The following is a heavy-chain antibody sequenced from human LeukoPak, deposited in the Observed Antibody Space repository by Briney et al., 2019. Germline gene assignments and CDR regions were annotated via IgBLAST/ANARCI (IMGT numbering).Heavy chain of an antibody. CDR2: IQSTGRT. CDR1: GDSFTSTNYW. V-gene: IGHV4-39*01. Sequence: SETLSLTCTVSGDSFTSTNYWWDWVRLPPGKGLVWIGAIQSTGRTFSNPSLKSRVTISVDTSKKQFSLDLRSATAADTAVYYCARRRHHFDYYDVWGQGTRVTVSS. D-gene: IGHD3-10*01. CDR3: ARRRHHFDYYDV. J-gene: IGHJ3*01.